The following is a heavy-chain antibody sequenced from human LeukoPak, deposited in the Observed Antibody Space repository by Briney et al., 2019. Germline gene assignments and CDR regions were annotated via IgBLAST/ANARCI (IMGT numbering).Heavy chain of an antibody. CDR1: GFTFSSYS. V-gene: IGHV3-48*01. Sequence: GGSLRLSCAASGFTFSSYSMNWVRQAPGKGLEWVSYISSSSSTIYYAGSVKGRFTISRDNSKNTLYLQMNSLRAEDTAVYYCASCNDYYYYGMDVWGQGTTVTASS. CDR2: ISSSSSTI. J-gene: IGHJ6*02. CDR3: ASCNDYYYYGMDV.